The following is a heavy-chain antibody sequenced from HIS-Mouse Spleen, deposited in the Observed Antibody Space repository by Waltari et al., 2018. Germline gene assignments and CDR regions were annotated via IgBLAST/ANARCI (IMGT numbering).Heavy chain of an antibody. V-gene: IGHV4-39*07. CDR3: AREIPYSRSWYDWYFDL. J-gene: IGHJ2*01. Sequence: QLQLQESGPGLVKPSETLSLTCTVYGGSISSSSYYWGGIRQPPGKGLEWIGSSYYSGRTYYNPSLKSLFTIAIDTPQNHFSLKLRPATAANTAVYYSAREIPYSRSWYDWYFDLWGRGTLVTVSS. CDR1: GGSISSSSYY. D-gene: IGHD6-13*01. CDR2: SYYSGRT.